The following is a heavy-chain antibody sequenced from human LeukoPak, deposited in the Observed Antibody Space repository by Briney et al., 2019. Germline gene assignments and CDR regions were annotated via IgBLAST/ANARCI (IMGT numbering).Heavy chain of an antibody. CDR3: ARALGYCSGGSCTRGYNWFDP. J-gene: IGHJ5*02. D-gene: IGHD2-15*01. CDR1: GGSISSSDYY. Sequence: RSSETLSLTCTVSGGSISSSDYYWGWIRQPPGKGLEWIGSIYFGGSTYYNTSLKSRVTISVDTSMNQFSLKLSFVTTADTAVYYCARALGYCSGGSCTRGYNWFDPWGQGTLVTVSS. CDR2: IYFGGST. V-gene: IGHV4-39*01.